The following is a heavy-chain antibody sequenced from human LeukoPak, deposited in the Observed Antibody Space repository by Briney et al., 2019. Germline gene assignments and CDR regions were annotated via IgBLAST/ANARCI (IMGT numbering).Heavy chain of an antibody. CDR3: ARSEDDYGVYFDY. CDR1: GYTFTSYA. J-gene: IGHJ4*02. D-gene: IGHD4-17*01. CDR2: INAGNGNT. Sequence: ASVDVSCKASGYTFTSYAMHWVRQAPGQRLEWMGWINAGNGNTKYSQKFQGRVTITRDTSASTAYMELSSLRSEDTAVYYCARSEDDYGVYFDYWGQGTLVTVSS. V-gene: IGHV1-3*01.